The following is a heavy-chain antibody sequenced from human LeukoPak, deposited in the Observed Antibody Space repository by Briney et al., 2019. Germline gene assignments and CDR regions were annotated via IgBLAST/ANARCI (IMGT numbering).Heavy chain of an antibody. Sequence: GGSLRLSCAASGFSFSNYDMHWVRQAPGKGREWVAVIWYDGSNKYYADSVKGRFTISRDNSKNTLYLQMNSLRVEDTAVYYCARGDPTVTTKQNFDYWGQGTLVTVSS. D-gene: IGHD4-17*01. J-gene: IGHJ4*02. CDR2: IWYDGSNK. CDR3: ARGDPTVTTKQNFDY. V-gene: IGHV3-33*01. CDR1: GFSFSNYD.